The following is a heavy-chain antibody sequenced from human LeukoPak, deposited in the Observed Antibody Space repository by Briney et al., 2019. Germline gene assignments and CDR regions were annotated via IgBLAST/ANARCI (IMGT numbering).Heavy chain of an antibody. J-gene: IGHJ4*02. V-gene: IGHV3-7*01. D-gene: IGHD3-10*01. CDR3: ARDSVYYYGSGSYYY. Sequence: GGSLRLSCAASGFTFSSYWVSWVRQAPGKGLEWVANIKQDGSEKYYVDSVKGRFTISRDNAKNSLYLQMNSLRAEDTAVYYCARDSVYYYGSGSYYYWGQGTLVTVSS. CDR1: GFTFSSYW. CDR2: IKQDGSEK.